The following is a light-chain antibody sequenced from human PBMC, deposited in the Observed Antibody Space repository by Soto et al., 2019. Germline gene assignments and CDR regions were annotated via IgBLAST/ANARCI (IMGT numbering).Light chain of an antibody. CDR3: SSYTSSSTSVV. Sequence: QSVLTQPASVSGSPGQSITISCTGTSSDVGGYTFVSWYQQHPGKAPKLMIYDVSNRPSGVSNRFSGSKSGNTASLTISGLQAEDEAYYYCSSYTSSSTSVVFGGGTKFTVL. CDR2: DVS. J-gene: IGLJ2*01. V-gene: IGLV2-14*01. CDR1: SSDVGGYTF.